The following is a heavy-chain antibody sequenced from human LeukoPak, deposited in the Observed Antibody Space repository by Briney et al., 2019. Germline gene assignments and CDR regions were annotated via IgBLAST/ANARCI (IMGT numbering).Heavy chain of an antibody. CDR3: ASTSHVWSGYYTVYFDY. V-gene: IGHV1-2*02. CDR2: INPNSGDT. J-gene: IGHJ4*02. CDR1: GYIFTDYH. Sequence: ASVKVSCKASGYIFTDYHIHWVRQAPGQGLEWMGWINPNSGDTNFPQKFQGRVTMTRDTSISTAYMELSSLRSDDTALYYCASTSHVWSGYYTVYFDYWGQGTLVTVSS. D-gene: IGHD3-3*02.